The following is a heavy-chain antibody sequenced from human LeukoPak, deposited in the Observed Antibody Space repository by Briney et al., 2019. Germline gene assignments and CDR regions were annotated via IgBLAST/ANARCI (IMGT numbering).Heavy chain of an antibody. CDR1: GGSISSSNW. J-gene: IGHJ4*02. V-gene: IGHV4-4*02. Sequence: SETLSLTRAVSGGSISSSNWWSWVRQPPGKGLEWIGEIYHSGSTNYNPSLKSRVTISVDKSKNQFSLKLSSVTAADTAVYYCARDPSGWSPFDYWGQGTLVTVSS. CDR3: ARDPSGWSPFDY. CDR2: IYHSGST. D-gene: IGHD6-19*01.